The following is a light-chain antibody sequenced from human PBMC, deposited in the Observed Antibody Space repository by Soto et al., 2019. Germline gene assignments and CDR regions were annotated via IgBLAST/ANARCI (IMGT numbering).Light chain of an antibody. CDR1: SSDVGRYNY. CDR2: EVS. J-gene: IGLJ1*01. Sequence: QSVLTQPASVSGSPGQSITISCTGTSSDVGRYNYVSWYQQHPGKAPKLMIYEVSNRPSGVSNRFSGSKSGNTASLTISGLQAEDEADYYCSSYTSSYVFGTGTKVTVL. V-gene: IGLV2-14*01. CDR3: SSYTSSYV.